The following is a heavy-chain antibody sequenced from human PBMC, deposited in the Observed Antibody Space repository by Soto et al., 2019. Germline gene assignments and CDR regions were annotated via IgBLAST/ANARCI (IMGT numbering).Heavy chain of an antibody. Sequence: QVQLVQSGAEVKKPGSSVKVSCKASGGTFSSYTISWVRQAPGQGLEWMGRIIPILGIANYAQKFQGRVTTTADKSTSTAYMELSSLRSEDTAVYYCALIRITMVRGVIREKEARDYWGQGALVTVSS. CDR2: IIPILGIA. V-gene: IGHV1-69*02. CDR1: GGTFSSYT. J-gene: IGHJ4*02. CDR3: ALIRITMVRGVIREKEARDY. D-gene: IGHD3-10*01.